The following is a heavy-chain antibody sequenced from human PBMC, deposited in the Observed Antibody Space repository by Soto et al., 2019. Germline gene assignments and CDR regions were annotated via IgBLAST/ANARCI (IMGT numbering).Heavy chain of an antibody. D-gene: IGHD4-17*01. Sequence: PSETLSLTCTVSGGSISSGAYYWSWIRQHPGKGLEWIGYIYYSGSTYYNPSLKSRVTISVDTSKNQFSLKLSSVTAADTAVYYCARSPDYGDRHFDYWGQGTLVTVSS. CDR3: ARSPDYGDRHFDY. CDR2: IYYSGST. CDR1: GGSISSGAYY. J-gene: IGHJ4*02. V-gene: IGHV4-31*03.